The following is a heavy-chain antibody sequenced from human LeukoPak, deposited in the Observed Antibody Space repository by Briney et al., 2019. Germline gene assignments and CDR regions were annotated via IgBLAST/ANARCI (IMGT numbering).Heavy chain of an antibody. D-gene: IGHD2-2*01. CDR2: IRYDGSNK. CDR3: AKDPRYCSSTSCAPRSGG. Sequence: QPGGSLRLSCAASGLTFSSYGMHWVRQAPGKGLEWVAFIRYDGSNKYYADSVKGRFTISRDNSKNTLYLQMNSLRAEDTAVYYCAKDPRYCSSTSCAPRSGGWGQGTLVTVSS. CDR1: GLTFSSYG. V-gene: IGHV3-30*02. J-gene: IGHJ4*02.